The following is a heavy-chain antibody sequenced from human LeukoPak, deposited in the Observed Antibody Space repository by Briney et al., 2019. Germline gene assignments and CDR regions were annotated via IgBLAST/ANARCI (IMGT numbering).Heavy chain of an antibody. CDR1: KLNFDDYG. CDR3: AKDRPFPYGMDV. V-gene: IGHV3-43D*03. J-gene: IGHJ6*02. Sequence: GGSLRLSCAASKLNFDDYGMHWVRQAPGKGLEWVSYITWNGGGTYYADSVKGRFTISRDNSKDSLYLQMNSLRVEDTALYYCAKDRPFPYGMDVWGQGTTVTVSS. CDR2: ITWNGGGT.